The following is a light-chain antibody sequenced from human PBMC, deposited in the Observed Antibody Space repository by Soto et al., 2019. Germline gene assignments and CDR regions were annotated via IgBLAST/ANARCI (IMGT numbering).Light chain of an antibody. Sequence: QSVLTQPPSASGTPGQRVTISCSGSSSNIGSNPVNWYQLLPGTAPKLLIYSNNQRPSGVPDRFSGSKSGTSASLAISGLQSEDEADYYCAAWDDSLNGPVFGGGTKLTVL. CDR1: SSNIGSNP. V-gene: IGLV1-44*01. J-gene: IGLJ2*01. CDR2: SNN. CDR3: AAWDDSLNGPV.